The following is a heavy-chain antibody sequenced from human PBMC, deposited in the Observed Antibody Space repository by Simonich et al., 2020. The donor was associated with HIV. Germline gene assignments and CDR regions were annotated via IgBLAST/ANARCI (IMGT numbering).Heavy chain of an antibody. V-gene: IGHV1-69-2*01. J-gene: IGHJ4*02. CDR2: FDTKGGET. Sequence: EVQVVQSGAEVKKPGATVKISCKVSGYSFTDYSMHWVQQAPGKGLEWMGLFDTKGGETILSEKFQGRVTITADTSTDTAYMELGSLRSEDTAVYYCATNPYYFGSGSETYYFDYWGQGTLVTVSS. CDR1: GYSFTDYS. CDR3: ATNPYYFGSGSETYYFDY. D-gene: IGHD3-10*01.